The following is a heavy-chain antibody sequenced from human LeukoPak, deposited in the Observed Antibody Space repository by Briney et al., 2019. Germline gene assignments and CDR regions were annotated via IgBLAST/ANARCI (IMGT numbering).Heavy chain of an antibody. D-gene: IGHD1-26*01. CDR2: INPNSGGT. CDR1: GYTFTGYY. CDR3: ARGEIVGATKLKIMPDY. J-gene: IGHJ4*02. V-gene: IGHV1-2*06. Sequence: ASVKVSCKASGYTFTGYYMHWVRQAPGQGLEWMGRINPNSGGTNYAQKFQGRVTMTRDTSISTAYMELSRLRSDDTAAYYCARGEIVGATKLKIMPDYWGQGTLVTVSS.